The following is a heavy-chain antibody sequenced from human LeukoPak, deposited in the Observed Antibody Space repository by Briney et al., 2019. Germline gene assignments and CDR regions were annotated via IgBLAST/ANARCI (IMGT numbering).Heavy chain of an antibody. Sequence: GGSLRLSCAASGFTFSSYEMNWVRQAPGKGLEWVSYISSSGSTIYYADSVKGRFTISRDNAKNSLYLQMNSLRDEDTAVYYCARDSRHCSGGSCYSNWYFDLWGRGTLVTVSS. V-gene: IGHV3-48*03. CDR2: ISSSGSTI. CDR3: ARDSRHCSGGSCYSNWYFDL. CDR1: GFTFSSYE. J-gene: IGHJ2*01. D-gene: IGHD2-15*01.